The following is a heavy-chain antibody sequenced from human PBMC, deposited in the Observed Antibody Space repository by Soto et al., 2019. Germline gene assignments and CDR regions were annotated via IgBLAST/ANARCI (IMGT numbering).Heavy chain of an antibody. CDR1: GGTFSRYA. Sequence: QVQLVQSGAEVKKPGSSVKVSCKASGGTFSRYAISWVRQAPGQGLEWMGGITPMFGTANYAQKFQGRVTLTADESTSTVNMELRRLRSEDTAVYYCAQTLGSAVAGPGRFDLWGRGTLVIVSS. CDR2: ITPMFGTA. J-gene: IGHJ2*01. V-gene: IGHV1-69*12. D-gene: IGHD6-19*01. CDR3: AQTLGSAVAGPGRFDL.